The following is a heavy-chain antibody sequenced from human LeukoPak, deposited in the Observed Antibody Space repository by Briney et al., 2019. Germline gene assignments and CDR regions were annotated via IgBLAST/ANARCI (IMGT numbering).Heavy chain of an antibody. CDR1: GFTFSSYE. CDR2: ISSSDSTR. D-gene: IGHD4/OR15-4a*01. J-gene: IGHJ4*02. V-gene: IGHV3-48*03. CDR3: ARDDGAYVGY. Sequence: GGSLRLSCAASGFTFSSYEMNWVRQAPGKGLEWVSYISSSDSTRTYADSVKGRFTISRDNSKNTLYLQMNSLRGEDTAVYFCARDDGAYVGYWGQGTLVTVSS.